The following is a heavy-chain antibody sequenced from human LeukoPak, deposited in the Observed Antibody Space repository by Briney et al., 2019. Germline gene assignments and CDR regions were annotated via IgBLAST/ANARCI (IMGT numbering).Heavy chain of an antibody. CDR3: ARDPGYCSGGSCYSDAFDI. V-gene: IGHV3-21*01. D-gene: IGHD2-15*01. Sequence: GGSLRLSCVASGFTFSSYSMNWVRQAPGKGLEWVSSISSSSSYIYYADSVKGRFTISRDNAKNSLYLQMNSLRAEDTAVYYCARDPGYCSGGSCYSDAFDIWGQGTMVTVSS. CDR1: GFTFSSYS. J-gene: IGHJ3*02. CDR2: ISSSSSYI.